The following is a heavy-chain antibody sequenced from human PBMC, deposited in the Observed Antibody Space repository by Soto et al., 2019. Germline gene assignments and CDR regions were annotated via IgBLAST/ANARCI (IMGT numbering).Heavy chain of an antibody. CDR1: GGTFSSYT. CDR3: ARDGGDYGDYAY. CDR2: IIPILGIA. V-gene: IGHV1-69*08. Sequence: QVQLVQSGAEVKKPGSSVKVSCKASGGTFSSYTISWVRQAPGQGLEWMGRIIPILGIANYAQEFQGRVTITADKSTSTAYMELSSLRSEDTAVYYCARDGGDYGDYAYWGQGTLVTVSS. D-gene: IGHD4-17*01. J-gene: IGHJ4*02.